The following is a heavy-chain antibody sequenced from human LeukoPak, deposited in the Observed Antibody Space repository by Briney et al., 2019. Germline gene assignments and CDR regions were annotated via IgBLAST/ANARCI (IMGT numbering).Heavy chain of an antibody. CDR1: GFTFSSYN. V-gene: IGHV3-48*02. CDR2: ISSSSSTI. D-gene: IGHD5/OR15-5a*01. CDR3: GLRIDY. J-gene: IGHJ4*02. Sequence: GSLLLSCAASGFTFSSYNMNWVRQAPGKGLEWVSYISSSSSTIYYADSVKGRFTISRDNAKNSLYLQMNSLRDEDTAVYYCGLRIDYWGQGMLVTVSS.